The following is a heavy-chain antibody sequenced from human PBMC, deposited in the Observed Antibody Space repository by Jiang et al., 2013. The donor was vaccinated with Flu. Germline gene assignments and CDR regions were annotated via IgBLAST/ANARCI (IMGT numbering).Heavy chain of an antibody. CDR2: ISSSSSYI. Sequence: GLVKPGGSLRLSCAASGFTFSSYSMNWVRQAPGKGLEWVSSISSSSSYIYYADSVKGRFTISRDNAKNSLYLQMNSLRVEDTAVYYCARGYCSSISCHFDYWGQGTLVTVSS. V-gene: IGHV3-21*01. CDR1: GFTFSSYS. J-gene: IGHJ4*02. CDR3: ARGYCSSISCHFDY. D-gene: IGHD2-2*01.